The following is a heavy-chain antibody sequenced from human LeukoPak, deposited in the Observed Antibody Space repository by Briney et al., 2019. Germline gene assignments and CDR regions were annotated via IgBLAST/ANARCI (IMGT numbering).Heavy chain of an antibody. V-gene: IGHV3-30*01. D-gene: IGHD3-3*01. CDR2: ISSDGRDK. CDR1: GFTFSTYA. J-gene: IGHJ4*02. CDR3: ARYQSFIRVVTTGGLGY. Sequence: GGSLRLSCAASGFTFSTYAMHWVRQAPGKGLEWVAAISSDGRDKYYADSVKGRLTISRDNSKNTLFLQVNSLRTEDTALYYCARYQSFIRVVTTGGLGYWGQGTLVTVSS.